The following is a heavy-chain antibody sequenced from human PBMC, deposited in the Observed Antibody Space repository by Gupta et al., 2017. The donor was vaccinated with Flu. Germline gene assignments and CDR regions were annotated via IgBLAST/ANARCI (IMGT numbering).Heavy chain of an antibody. CDR2: MKTNGVQK. CDR3: ARGPSTLTD. D-gene: IGHD2-2*01. CDR1: GFTFRDYW. J-gene: IGHJ4*01. V-gene: IGHV3-7*01. Sequence: EVQLVAAGGGLVQPGGFQRLSCVGSGFTFRDYWMSWVRQTPVEGLEWVARMKTNGVQKDYVDSVKGRLTIAREKAENSVYLKMTRCRDEDTSVDDFARGPSTLTDWGQGTQVTVSS.